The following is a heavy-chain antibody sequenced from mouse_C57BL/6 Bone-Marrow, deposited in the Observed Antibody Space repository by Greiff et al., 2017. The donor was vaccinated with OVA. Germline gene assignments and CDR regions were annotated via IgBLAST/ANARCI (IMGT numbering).Heavy chain of an antibody. CDR1: GYTFTSYW. CDR2: IDPSDSYT. D-gene: IGHD1-1*01. CDR3: ARGEDYYGSSSDY. Sequence: QVQLQQPGAELVKPGASVKLSCKASGYTFTSYWMQWVKQRPGQGLEWIGEIDPSDSYTNYNQKFKGKATLTVDTSSSTAYMQLSSLTSEDSAVYYGARGEDYYGSSSDYWGQGTTLTVSS. V-gene: IGHV1-50*01. J-gene: IGHJ2*01.